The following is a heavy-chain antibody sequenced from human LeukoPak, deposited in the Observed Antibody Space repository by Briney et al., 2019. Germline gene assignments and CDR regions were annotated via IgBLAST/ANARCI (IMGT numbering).Heavy chain of an antibody. CDR3: ARYSSGWYGLYYFDY. Sequence: ASVKVSCKASGYTFTSYGISWVRQAPGQGLEWVGWISAYNGNTNYAQKLQGRVTMTTDTSTSTAYMELRSLRSDDTAVYYCARYSSGWYGLYYFDYWGQGTLVTVSS. J-gene: IGHJ4*02. D-gene: IGHD6-19*01. CDR2: ISAYNGNT. V-gene: IGHV1-18*01. CDR1: GYTFTSYG.